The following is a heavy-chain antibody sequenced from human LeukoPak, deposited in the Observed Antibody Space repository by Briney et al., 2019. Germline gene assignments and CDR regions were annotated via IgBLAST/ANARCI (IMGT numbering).Heavy chain of an antibody. D-gene: IGHD3-22*01. Sequence: AASVKVSCKASGYTFTSYGISWVRQAPGQGLEWMGWISAYNGNTNYAQKLQGRVTMTTDTSTSTAYMELSSLRSEDTAVYYCARGAGSDYYDSSGYYPLGYWGQGTLVTASS. CDR2: ISAYNGNT. CDR3: ARGAGSDYYDSSGYYPLGY. CDR1: GYTFTSYG. J-gene: IGHJ4*02. V-gene: IGHV1-18*01.